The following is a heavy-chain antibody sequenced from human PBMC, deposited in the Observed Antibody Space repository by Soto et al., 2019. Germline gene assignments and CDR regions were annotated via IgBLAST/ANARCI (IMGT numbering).Heavy chain of an antibody. Sequence: PGGSLRLSCAASGFTFSNYAMSWVRQAPGKGLEWVSGISSSGAITYYADSVKGRFTISKDRSKNTLSLQMNSLRAEDTAVYYCAKDHNGDYVGGFEMWGQGTKVTVSS. V-gene: IGHV3-23*01. CDR2: ISSSGAIT. J-gene: IGHJ3*02. CDR1: GFTFSNYA. CDR3: AKDHNGDYVGGFEM. D-gene: IGHD4-17*01.